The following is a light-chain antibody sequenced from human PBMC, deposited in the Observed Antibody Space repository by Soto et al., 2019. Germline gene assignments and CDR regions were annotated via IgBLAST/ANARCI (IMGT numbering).Light chain of an antibody. CDR1: QSVSSSY. Sequence: EIVLTQSPGTLSLSPGERATLSCRASQSVSSSYLAWYQQKPGQAPRLIIYGAYSRATGIQDRFSGSGSGTDFTLTISSLEPEDFAVYYCKQRSNWPLTFGQGTRLEI. V-gene: IGKV3D-20*02. CDR3: KQRSNWPLT. CDR2: GAY. J-gene: IGKJ5*01.